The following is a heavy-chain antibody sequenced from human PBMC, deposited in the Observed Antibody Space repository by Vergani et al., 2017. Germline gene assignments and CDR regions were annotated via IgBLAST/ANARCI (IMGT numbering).Heavy chain of an antibody. J-gene: IGHJ3*02. Sequence: VQLVESGGGLVQPGRSLRLSCAASGFTFDDYAMHWVRQAPGKGLEWVSSISSSSSYIYYADSVKGRFTISRDNAKNSLYLQMNSLRAEDTAVYYCASPTPEQDAFDIWGQGTMVTVSS. V-gene: IGHV3-21*01. D-gene: IGHD1/OR15-1a*01. CDR1: GFTFDDYA. CDR2: ISSSSSYI. CDR3: ASPTPEQDAFDI.